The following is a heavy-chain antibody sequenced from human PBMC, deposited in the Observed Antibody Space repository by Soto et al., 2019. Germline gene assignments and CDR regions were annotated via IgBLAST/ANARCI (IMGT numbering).Heavy chain of an antibody. Sequence: QVQLQESGPGLVKPSGTLSLTCAVSGGSISSSSNWWSWVRQPPGKGLEWIGEIFRSGSTHYNPSLKSRVTMSVYQSQNHFSLRLSSVTAADTAVYYCARDSAGGHDNWFEPWGQGTLVTVSS. J-gene: IGHJ5*02. CDR1: GGSISSSSNW. D-gene: IGHD1-26*01. CDR3: ARDSAGGHDNWFEP. CDR2: IFRSGST. V-gene: IGHV4-4*02.